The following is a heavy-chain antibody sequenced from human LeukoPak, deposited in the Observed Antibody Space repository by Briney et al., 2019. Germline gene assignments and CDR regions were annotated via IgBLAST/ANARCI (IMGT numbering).Heavy chain of an antibody. CDR1: GFTFGSYG. CDR3: ARASVAGPNDFDY. D-gene: IGHD6-19*01. CDR2: IWYDGSNK. Sequence: GRSLRLSCAASGFTFGSYGMHWVRQAPGKGLEWVAVIWYDGSNKYYADSVKGRFTISRDNSKNTLYLQMNSLRAEDTAVYYCARASVAGPNDFDYWGQGTLVTVSS. V-gene: IGHV3-33*01. J-gene: IGHJ4*02.